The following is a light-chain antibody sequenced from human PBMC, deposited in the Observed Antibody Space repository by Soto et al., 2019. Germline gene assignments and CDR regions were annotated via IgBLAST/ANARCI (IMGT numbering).Light chain of an antibody. CDR3: SSYASSSTVV. Sequence: QSALTQPPSVSGSPGLSVTISCTGTSSDVGSYNRVSWYQQPPGTAPKLMIYEVSNRPSGVPDRFSGSKSGNTASLTISGLQAEDEAEYYCSSYASSSTVVFGGGTKVTVL. J-gene: IGLJ2*01. V-gene: IGLV2-18*02. CDR1: SSDVGSYNR. CDR2: EVS.